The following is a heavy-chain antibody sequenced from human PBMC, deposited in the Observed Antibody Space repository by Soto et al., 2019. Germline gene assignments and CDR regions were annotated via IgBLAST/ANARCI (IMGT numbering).Heavy chain of an antibody. J-gene: IGHJ4*02. CDR2: ISYDGSNK. D-gene: IGHD5-12*01. Sequence: QVQLVESGGGVVQPGRSLRLSCAASGFTFSSYGMHWVRQAPGKGLEWVAVISYDGSNKYYADSVKGRFTISRDNSKNTLYLQMNSLRAEDTAVYYCAKDREMATILRMWAREVFDYWGQGTLVTVSS. CDR1: GFTFSSYG. V-gene: IGHV3-30*18. CDR3: AKDREMATILRMWAREVFDY.